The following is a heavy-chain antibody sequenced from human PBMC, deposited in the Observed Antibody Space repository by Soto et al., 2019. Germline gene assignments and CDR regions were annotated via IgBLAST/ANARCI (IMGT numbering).Heavy chain of an antibody. CDR2: INPTSGST. CDR1: GFSFTNYS. V-gene: IGHV1-46*01. J-gene: IGHJ4*02. CDR3: ARDGIQLWPRYYFDF. Sequence: HVQLVQSEAEVKKPGASVQISCKASGFSFTNYSMHWVRQVPGQGPEWMGKINPTSGSTSYAQKFKDKVIMTRDMSTNTPYIQLSSLTSEDTAVYYCARDGIQLWPRYYFDFWGQGTLVIVSS. D-gene: IGHD5-18*01.